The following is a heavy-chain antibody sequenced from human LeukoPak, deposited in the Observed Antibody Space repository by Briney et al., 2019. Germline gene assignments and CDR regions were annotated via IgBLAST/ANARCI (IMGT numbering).Heavy chain of an antibody. D-gene: IGHD1-7*01. J-gene: IGHJ6*03. V-gene: IGHV4-34*01. CDR3: ARRWNYGRNYYIDV. Sequence: SETLSLTCAVYGGSFNIYYWSWIHQSPEKGLEWIGEMNDGGTINYNPSLLSRVTISLDRSKNQFSLKLTSVTTADTAVYYCARRWNYGRNYYIDVWGNGATVSVSS. CDR2: MNDGGTI. CDR1: GGSFNIYY.